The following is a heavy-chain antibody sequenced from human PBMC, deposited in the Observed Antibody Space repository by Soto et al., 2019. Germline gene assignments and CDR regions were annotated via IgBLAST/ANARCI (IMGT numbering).Heavy chain of an antibody. CDR2: INSRSSST. CDR3: VKGRNWASGSDY. CDR1: GFTFSDYY. V-gene: IGHV3-11*05. J-gene: IGHJ4*02. D-gene: IGHD7-27*01. Sequence: GGSLRLSCAASGFTFSDYYMSWIRQAPGKGLEWVSYINSRSSSTNYADSVKGRFTISRDNAKNLLSLQMSSLTVEDTAVYYCVKGRNWASGSDYTGQGTLVTVSA.